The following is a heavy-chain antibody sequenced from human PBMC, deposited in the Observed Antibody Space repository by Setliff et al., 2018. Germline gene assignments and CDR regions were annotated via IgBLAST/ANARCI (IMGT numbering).Heavy chain of an antibody. CDR1: GGGGSFSAYY. Sequence: PSETLSFTCGVSGGGGSFSAYYWSWIRQPPGKGLEWIGEISPGGSTIYNPSLRSRVTMSVDTAKNRFSLNLTSVTAADTAVYYCATSGFCSAGSCYSFDDWGQGALVTVSS. D-gene: IGHD6-19*01. CDR3: ATSGFCSAGSCYSFDD. CDR2: ISPGGST. V-gene: IGHV4-34*01. J-gene: IGHJ4*02.